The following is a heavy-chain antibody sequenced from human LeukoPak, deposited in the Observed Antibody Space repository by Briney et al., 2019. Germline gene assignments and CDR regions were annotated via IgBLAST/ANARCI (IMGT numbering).Heavy chain of an antibody. J-gene: IGHJ6*03. CDR1: GYSISSGYY. V-gene: IGHV4-38-2*02. CDR2: IYHSGST. Sequence: PSETLSLTCTVSGYSISSGYYWGWIRQPPGKGLEWIGSIYHSGSTYYNPSLKSRVTISVDTSKNQFSLKLSSVTAADTAVYYCAKDHKGYSYGYRGGYYYYYYMDVWGKGTTVTVSS. CDR3: AKDHKGYSYGYRGGYYYYYYMDV. D-gene: IGHD5-18*01.